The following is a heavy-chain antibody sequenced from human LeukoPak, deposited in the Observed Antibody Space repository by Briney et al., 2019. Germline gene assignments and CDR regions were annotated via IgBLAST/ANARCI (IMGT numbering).Heavy chain of an antibody. V-gene: IGHV3-7*01. Sequence: GGSLRLSCAASGIIVSRYWMTWVRQAPGKGLEWVADIKEDGSEKHYVDSVKGRFTISRDNAENSLYLQMNSLRAEDTAIYYCARDLGVCSGGTCHPVYDCWGQGIPVTVSS. CDR2: IKEDGSEK. D-gene: IGHD2-15*01. CDR1: GIIVSRYW. J-gene: IGHJ4*02. CDR3: ARDLGVCSGGTCHPVYDC.